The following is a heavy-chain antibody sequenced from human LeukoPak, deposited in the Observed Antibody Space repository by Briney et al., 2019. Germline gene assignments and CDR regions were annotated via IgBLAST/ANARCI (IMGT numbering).Heavy chain of an antibody. CDR2: TSSDLNVK. CDR1: GFTFRNYV. CDR3: AREGYYGSGSPPSLYFDY. V-gene: IGHV3-30-3*01. D-gene: IGHD3-10*01. J-gene: IGHJ4*02. Sequence: GGSLRLSCAASGFTFRNYVIHWVRQAPGKGLEWVAVTSSDLNVKLYADSVKGRFTISRDNSRSTLYLQMDSLRPEDTAIYYCAREGYYGSGSPPSLYFDYWGQGTLVTVSS.